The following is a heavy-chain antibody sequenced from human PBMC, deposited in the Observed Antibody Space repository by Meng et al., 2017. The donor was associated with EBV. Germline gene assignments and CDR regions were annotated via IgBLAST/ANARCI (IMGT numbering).Heavy chain of an antibody. J-gene: IGHJ4*02. CDR2: IISYSGGT. CDR1: GYTLTGSY. Sequence: LVNGGSGVNESWALVKVSCLAYGYTLTGSYMHCVRKALGQGLEWMGRIISYSGGTKYAKKFQGRVTMNRETSISTAYMELSRLRSDDTAVYYCARSRSSTDVPLDYWGQGNLVTVSS. V-gene: IGHV1-2*06. D-gene: IGHD2-2*01. CDR3: ARSRSSTDVPLDY.